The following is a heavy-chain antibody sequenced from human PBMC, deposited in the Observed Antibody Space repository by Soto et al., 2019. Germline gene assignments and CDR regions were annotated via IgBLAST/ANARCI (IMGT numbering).Heavy chain of an antibody. CDR2: IYDSGAT. V-gene: IGHV4-61*01. J-gene: IGHJ5*02. D-gene: IGHD2-15*01. CDR1: GGSLSGGSYY. Sequence: VQLQESGPGLVKASETLSLTCTVSGGSLSGGSYYWNWIRQPPGKQMEWIGYIYDSGATKYNPSLKSRVTISQDTSKNQFSLKMNSVTPSDTAVDYCARDWGPYCFAPWGQGILVTVSS. CDR3: ARDWGPYCFAP.